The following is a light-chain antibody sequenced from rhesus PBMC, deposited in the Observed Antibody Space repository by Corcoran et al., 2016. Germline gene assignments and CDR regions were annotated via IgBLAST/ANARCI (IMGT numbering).Light chain of an antibody. CDR1: QSISSW. CDR3: QQYNSSPLT. Sequence: DIQMTQSPSSLSASVGDTVTITCRASQSISSWLAWYQQKPGKAPLLLIYKASSLQSGVPSRFSGSGSGTDFTLTISNLQSEDFATYYCQQYNSSPLTFGGGTKVALK. J-gene: IGKJ4*01. CDR2: KAS. V-gene: IGKV1-22*01.